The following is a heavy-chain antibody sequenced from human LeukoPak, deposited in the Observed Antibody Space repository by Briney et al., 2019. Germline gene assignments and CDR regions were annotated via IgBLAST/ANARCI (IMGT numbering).Heavy chain of an antibody. CDR3: ARDGGGLNDIHADY. V-gene: IGHV3-30-3*01. CDR2: ISYDGSNK. Sequence: GGSLRLSCAASGFTFSSYAMHWVRQAPGKGLEWVAVISYDGSNKYYADSVKGRFTISRDNSKNTLYLQMNSLRAEDTAVYYCARDGGGLNDIHADYWGQGTLVTVSS. D-gene: IGHD3-9*01. CDR1: GFTFSSYA. J-gene: IGHJ4*02.